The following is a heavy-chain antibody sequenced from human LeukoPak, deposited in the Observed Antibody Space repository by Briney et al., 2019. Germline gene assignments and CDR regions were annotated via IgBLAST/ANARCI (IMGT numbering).Heavy chain of an antibody. Sequence: SLRLSCTASGFTFGDYAMSWFRQAPGKGLEWVGFIRSKAYGGTTEYAASVKGRFTISRDDSKSIAHLQMNSLKTEDTAVYYCTRDRNRGRPTNTESGYWGQGTLVTVSS. CDR1: GFTFGDYA. V-gene: IGHV3-49*03. CDR2: IRSKAYGGTT. J-gene: IGHJ4*02. D-gene: IGHD1-26*01. CDR3: TRDRNRGRPTNTESGY.